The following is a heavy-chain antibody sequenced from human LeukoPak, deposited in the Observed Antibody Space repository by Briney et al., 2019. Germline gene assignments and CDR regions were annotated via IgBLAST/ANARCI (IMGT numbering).Heavy chain of an antibody. CDR2: INHSEST. J-gene: IGHJ6*03. CDR1: GGSFSGYY. V-gene: IGHV4-34*01. Sequence: SETLSLTCAVYGGSFSGYYWSWIRQPPGKGLEWIGEINHSESTNYNPSLKSRVTISVDTSKNQFSLKLSSVTSADTAVYYCARDGIDGYSSSWYSRWNYYYYRDVWGKGTTVTVSS. CDR3: ARDGIDGYSSSWYSRWNYYYYRDV. D-gene: IGHD6-13*01.